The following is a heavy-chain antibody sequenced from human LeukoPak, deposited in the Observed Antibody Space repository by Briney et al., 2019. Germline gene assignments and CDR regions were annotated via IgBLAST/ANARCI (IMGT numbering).Heavy chain of an antibody. J-gene: IGHJ3*02. D-gene: IGHD3-3*01. CDR1: GGSISSYY. Sequence: SETLSLTCTVSGGSISSYYWSWIRQPPGKGLEWIGYIYYSGSTNYNPSLKSRVTISVDTSKNQFSLKLSSVTAADTAVYYCARLRFLEWFDAFDIWGQGTMVTVSS. CDR2: IYYSGST. V-gene: IGHV4-59*01. CDR3: ARLRFLEWFDAFDI.